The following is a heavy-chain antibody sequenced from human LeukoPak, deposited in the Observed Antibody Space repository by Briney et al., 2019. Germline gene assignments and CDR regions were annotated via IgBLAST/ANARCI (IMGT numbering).Heavy chain of an antibody. V-gene: IGHV4-34*01. CDR1: GGSFSGYY. D-gene: IGHD1-14*01. CDR2: IDHSGST. Sequence: SETLSLTCAVYGGSFSGYYWSWIRQPPGKGLEWIGEIDHSGSTNYNPSLKSRVTISVDTSKNQFSLKLSSVTAADTAVYYCAGEPQGAFDIWGQGILVTVSS. J-gene: IGHJ4*02. CDR3: AGEPQGAFDI.